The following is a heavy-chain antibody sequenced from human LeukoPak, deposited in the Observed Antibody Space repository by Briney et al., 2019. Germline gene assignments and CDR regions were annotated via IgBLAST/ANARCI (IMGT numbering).Heavy chain of an antibody. D-gene: IGHD1-14*01. CDR3: ARGSLRIKTGYNWFDP. Sequence: PSETLSLTCAVSGGSISSGGYSWSWIRQPPGKGLEWIGYIYHSGSTYYIPSLKSRVTISVDRSKNQFSLKLSSVTAADTAVYYCARGSLRIKTGYNWFDPWGQGTLVTVSS. V-gene: IGHV4-30-2*01. J-gene: IGHJ5*02. CDR1: GGSISSGGYS. CDR2: IYHSGST.